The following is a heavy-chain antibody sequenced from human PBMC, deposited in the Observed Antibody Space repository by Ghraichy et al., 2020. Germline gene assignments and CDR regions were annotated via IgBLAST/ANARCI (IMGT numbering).Heavy chain of an antibody. CDR3: ARGLINCSGGSCYCSYFDY. CDR1: GGSVSSGSYY. Sequence: SQTLSLTCTVSGGSVSSGSYYWSWIRQPPGKGLEWIGYIYYSGSTNYNPSLKSRVTISVDTSKNQFSLKLSSVTAADTAVYYCARGLINCSGGSCYCSYFDYWGQGTLVTVSS. CDR2: IYYSGST. D-gene: IGHD2-15*01. J-gene: IGHJ4*02. V-gene: IGHV4-61*01.